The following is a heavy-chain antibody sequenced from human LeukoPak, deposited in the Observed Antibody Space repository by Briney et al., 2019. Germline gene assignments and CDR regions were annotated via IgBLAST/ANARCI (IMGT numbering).Heavy chain of an antibody. Sequence: GGSLRLSCAASGFTFSSYAMSWVRQAPGKGLEWVSAISGSGGSTYYADSVKGRFTISRDNSKNTLYLQMNSLRAEDTAVYYCAKVVGDYDFWSGPNWFDPWGQGTLVTVSS. CDR3: AKVVGDYDFWSGPNWFDP. D-gene: IGHD3-3*01. V-gene: IGHV3-23*01. CDR1: GFTFSSYA. J-gene: IGHJ5*02. CDR2: ISGSGGST.